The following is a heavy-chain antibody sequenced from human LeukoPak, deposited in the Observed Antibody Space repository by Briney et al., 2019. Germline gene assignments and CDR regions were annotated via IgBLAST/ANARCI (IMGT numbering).Heavy chain of an antibody. CDR2: IKSKTDGGTT. D-gene: IGHD1-26*01. CDR1: GFTFSNAW. CDR3: TTRGGSFSIFDY. Sequence: GGSLRLSCAASGFTFSNAWLSWVRQAPGKGLEWVGRIKSKTDGGTTDYAAPVKGGFTISRDDSKNTLYLQMNSLKTEDTAVYYCTTRGGSFSIFDYWGQGTLVTVSS. V-gene: IGHV3-15*01. J-gene: IGHJ4*02.